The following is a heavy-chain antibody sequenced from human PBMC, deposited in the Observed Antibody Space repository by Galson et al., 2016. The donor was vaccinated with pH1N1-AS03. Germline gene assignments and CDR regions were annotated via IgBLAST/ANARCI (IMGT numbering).Heavy chain of an antibody. V-gene: IGHV2-70*11. CDR1: GFSLSTSVLC. Sequence: PALVKPTQTLTLPCTYSGFSLSTSVLCVSWIRQPPGKALEWLARIDWNDNKYYSTSLKTRLTISKDTSKNQVVLTMTNMDPVYTATYYCARFHYGDYPGWFDPWGQGTLVTVSS. J-gene: IGHJ5*02. D-gene: IGHD4-17*01. CDR3: ARFHYGDYPGWFDP. CDR2: IDWNDNK.